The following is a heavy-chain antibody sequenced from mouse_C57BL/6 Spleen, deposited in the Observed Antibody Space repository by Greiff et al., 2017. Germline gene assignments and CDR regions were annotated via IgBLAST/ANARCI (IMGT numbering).Heavy chain of an antibody. D-gene: IGHD1-1*01. CDR1: GYTFTDYN. Sequence: EVQLQQSGPELVKPGASVKMSCKASGYTFTDYNMHWVKQSHGKSLEWIGYINPNNGGTSYNQKFKGKATLTVNKSSSTAYMELRSLTSEGSAVYYCARDYYLRFDYWGQGTTLTVSS. CDR3: ARDYYLRFDY. CDR2: INPNNGGT. J-gene: IGHJ2*01. V-gene: IGHV1-22*01.